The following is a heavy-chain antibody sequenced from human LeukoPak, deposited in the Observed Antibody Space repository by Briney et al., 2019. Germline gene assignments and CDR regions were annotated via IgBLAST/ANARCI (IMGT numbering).Heavy chain of an antibody. CDR1: GFTFDSNY. CDR2: IYSGGTT. V-gene: IGHV3-53*01. D-gene: IGHD3-3*01. J-gene: IGHJ6*02. CDR3: ARVGDFWSYYYYNMDV. Sequence: PGGSLRLSCAASGFTFDSNYLSWVRQAPGKGLEWVSLIYSGGTTYYADSVKGRFTISRDTSMNTLYLQMNSLRAEDTATYYCARVGDFWSYYYYNMDVWGQGTTVTVSS.